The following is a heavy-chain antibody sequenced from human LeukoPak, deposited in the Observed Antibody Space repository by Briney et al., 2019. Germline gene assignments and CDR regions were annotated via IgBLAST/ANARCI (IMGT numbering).Heavy chain of an antibody. J-gene: IGHJ3*02. Sequence: GESLKISCKGSGYSFTSYWIGWVRQMPGKGLEWMGIVYPDDSDTRYSPSFQGQVTISADKSISTAYLQWNSLKASDTAMYYCARNMERHQAFDIWGQGTMVTVSS. CDR2: VYPDDSDT. CDR1: GYSFTSYW. CDR3: ARNMERHQAFDI. V-gene: IGHV5-51*01. D-gene: IGHD1-1*01.